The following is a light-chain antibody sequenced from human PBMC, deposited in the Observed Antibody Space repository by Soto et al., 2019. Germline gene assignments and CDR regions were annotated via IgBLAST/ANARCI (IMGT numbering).Light chain of an antibody. V-gene: IGKV3-15*01. CDR1: ESVGSN. Sequence: EVVMTQSPATLSVSPGERATFSCRASESVGSNLAWYQQKPGQAPSLLIYTTSTRASGVPARFSGSGSGTEFTLTINSLQTEDFATYYCQQADSFPLSFGGGTKVDIK. CDR3: QQADSFPLS. CDR2: TTS. J-gene: IGKJ4*01.